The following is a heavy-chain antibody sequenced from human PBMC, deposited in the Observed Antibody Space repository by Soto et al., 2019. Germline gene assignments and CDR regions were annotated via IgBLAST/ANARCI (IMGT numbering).Heavy chain of an antibody. CDR1: EITFSSYG. V-gene: IGHV3-30*18. J-gene: IGHJ4*02. Sequence: GGSLRLSCAASEITFSSYGMHWVRQAPGKGLEWVAVISYDGSEKYYVDSVKGRFTISKDNSKNTLYLQMNSLRPEDTAVYYCAKSPNFYCSSPNCYKYYFDHWGQGTRVTVSS. CDR3: AKSPNFYCSSPNCYKYYFDH. D-gene: IGHD2-2*02. CDR2: ISYDGSEK.